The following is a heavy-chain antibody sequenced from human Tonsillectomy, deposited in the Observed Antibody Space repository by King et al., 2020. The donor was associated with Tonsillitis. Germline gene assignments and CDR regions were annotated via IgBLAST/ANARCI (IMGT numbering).Heavy chain of an antibody. CDR2: ISDSGANT. J-gene: IGHJ4*02. CDR3: ATSTVMEF. D-gene: IGHD4-11*01. CDR1: GFTFSSYS. Sequence: QLVQSGGGLVRPGGSLRLSCAASGFTFSSYSMTWVRQAPGKGLEWVSVISDSGANTNYADSVKGRFTISRDNSKNTLYLEMNSLGAEDTAVYYCATSTVMEFWGQRTLVTVSP. V-gene: IGHV3-23*04.